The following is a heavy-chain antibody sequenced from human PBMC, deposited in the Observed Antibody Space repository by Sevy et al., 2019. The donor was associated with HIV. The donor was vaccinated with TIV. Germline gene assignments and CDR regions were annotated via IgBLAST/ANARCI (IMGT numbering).Heavy chain of an antibody. CDR1: GFTFSSYS. V-gene: IGHV3-21*01. J-gene: IGHJ6*02. CDR3: AIEHGTMVRGAIALYYYYYGMDV. CDR2: ISSSSSYI. D-gene: IGHD3-10*01. Sequence: GGSLRLSCAASGFTFSSYSMNWVRQAPGKGLEWVSSISSSSSYIYYADSVKGRFTISRDNGKNSLYLQMNSLRAEDTAVYFCAIEHGTMVRGAIALYYYYYGMDVGGQGTTVTVSS.